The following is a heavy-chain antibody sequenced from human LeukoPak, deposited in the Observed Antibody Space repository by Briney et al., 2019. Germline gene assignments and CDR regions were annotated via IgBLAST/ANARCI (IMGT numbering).Heavy chain of an antibody. V-gene: IGHV3-53*01. CDR1: GFTVSSTY. CDR2: IYSGGST. J-gene: IGHJ4*02. Sequence: GGSLRLSCAASGFTVSSTYMSWVRQAPGKGLEWVSVIYSGGSTYYADSVKGRFTISRDNSKNTLYLQMNSLRAEDTAVYYCASLYGSGSFPFDYWGQGTLVTVSS. CDR3: ASLYGSGSFPFDY. D-gene: IGHD3-10*01.